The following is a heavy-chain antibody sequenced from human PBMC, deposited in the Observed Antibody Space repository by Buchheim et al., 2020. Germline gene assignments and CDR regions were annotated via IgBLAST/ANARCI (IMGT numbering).Heavy chain of an antibody. V-gene: IGHV4-39*01. Sequence: QVQLQQWGAGLVKPSETLSLTCTVAGGSISSSSYYWGWIRQPPGKGLEWIGSIYYSGSTYYNPSLKSRVTISVDTSKNQFSLKLSSVTAADTAVYYCARRFVVVVAATSHWYFDLWGRGTL. CDR2: IYYSGST. J-gene: IGHJ2*01. D-gene: IGHD2-15*01. CDR1: GGSISSSSYY. CDR3: ARRFVVVVAATSHWYFDL.